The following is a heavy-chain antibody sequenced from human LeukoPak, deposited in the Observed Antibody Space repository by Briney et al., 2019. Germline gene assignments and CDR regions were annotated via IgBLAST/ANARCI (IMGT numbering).Heavy chain of an antibody. CDR1: GFTFSSYG. CDR2: ISYDGSNK. J-gene: IGHJ5*02. CDR3: AKEGRTVAARKIAAAGISGFDP. V-gene: IGHV3-30*18. D-gene: IGHD6-13*01. Sequence: GRSLRLSCAASGFTFSSYGMHWVRQAPGKGLEGVAVISYDGSNKYYADSVKGRFTISRDNSKNTLYLQMNSLRAEDTAVYYCAKEGRTVAARKIAAAGISGFDPWGQGTLVTVSS.